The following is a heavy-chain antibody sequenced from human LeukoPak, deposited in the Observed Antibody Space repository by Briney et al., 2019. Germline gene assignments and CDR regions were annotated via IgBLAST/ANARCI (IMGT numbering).Heavy chain of an antibody. CDR2: ISYDGSNK. V-gene: IGHV3-30*18. CDR3: AKVGWNDYPHYPDY. Sequence: GALRLSCAASGFTFSSYGMHWVRQAPGKGLEWVAVISYDGSNKYYADSVKGRFTISRDNSKNTLYLQMNSLRAEDTAVYYCAKVGWNDYPHYPDYWGQGTLVTVSS. J-gene: IGHJ4*02. D-gene: IGHD1-1*01. CDR1: GFTFSSYG.